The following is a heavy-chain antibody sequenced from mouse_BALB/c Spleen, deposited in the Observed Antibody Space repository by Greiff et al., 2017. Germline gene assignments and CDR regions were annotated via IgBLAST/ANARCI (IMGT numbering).Heavy chain of an antibody. CDR1: GFNIKDTY. J-gene: IGHJ1*01. CDR2: IDPANGNT. D-gene: IGHD2-2*01. CDR3: ARGGYGGYFDV. Sequence: EVQLQQSGAELVKPGASVKLSCTASGFNIKDTYMHWVKQRPEQGLEWIGRIDPANGNTKYDPKFQGKATITADTSSNTAYLQLSSLTSEDTAVYYSARGGYGGYFDVGGAGTTVTVSS. V-gene: IGHV14-3*02.